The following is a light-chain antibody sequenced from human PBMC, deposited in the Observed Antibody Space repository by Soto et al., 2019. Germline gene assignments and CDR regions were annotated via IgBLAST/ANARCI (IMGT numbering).Light chain of an antibody. CDR3: SSYTTTTRL. CDR1: SSDIGSNNY. V-gene: IGLV2-14*01. CDR2: EVS. Sequence: QSVLTQPASVSGSPGQSITISCTGTSSDIGSNNYVSWFQQRPGKAPTLIIYEVSNRPSGVSNHFSDSKSGNTASLTISGLLPEDEAEYYCSSYTTTTRLFGGGTKLTVL. J-gene: IGLJ3*02.